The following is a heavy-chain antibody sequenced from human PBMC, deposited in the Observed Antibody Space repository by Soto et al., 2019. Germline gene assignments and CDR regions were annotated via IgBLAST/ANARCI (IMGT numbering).Heavy chain of an antibody. CDR1: GFTFDSYA. V-gene: IGHV3-23*01. CDR3: AKAMGLVGASHYFDS. D-gene: IGHD1-26*01. CDR2: ISGTSGST. Sequence: XVSLRLSCAASGFTFDSYAMSWVRQAPGMGLEWVSSISGTSGSTQYADSVKGRFTIFRDNSKNTLFLHMTSLRAEDTAVYYCAKAMGLVGASHYFDSWGQGTPVTVSS. J-gene: IGHJ4*02.